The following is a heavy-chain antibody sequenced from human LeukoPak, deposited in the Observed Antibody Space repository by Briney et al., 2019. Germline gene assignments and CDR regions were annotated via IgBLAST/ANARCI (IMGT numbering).Heavy chain of an antibody. CDR1: GFTFSSYE. J-gene: IGHJ4*02. Sequence: PGGSLRLSCAASGFTFSSYEMNWVRQAPGKGLEWVSYISSSGSTIYYADSVKGRFTISRDNAKNSLYLQMNSLRAEDTAVYHCARGKLELRGYYFDYWGQGTLVTVSS. CDR3: ARGKLELRGYYFDY. CDR2: ISSSGSTI. V-gene: IGHV3-48*03. D-gene: IGHD1-7*01.